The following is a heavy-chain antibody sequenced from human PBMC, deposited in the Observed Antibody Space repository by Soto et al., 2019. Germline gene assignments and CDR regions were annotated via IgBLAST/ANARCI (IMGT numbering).Heavy chain of an antibody. Sequence: SETLSLTCTVSGGSISSGTSYWSWIHQRPGKGLEWIGYIFYSGSFYYTPSLRGRVMILADTSKNQFTLRLSSVTAADTAVYYCARANENPFIIGVDLPYFFDYWCQGVLVTVS. CDR1: GGSISSGTSY. D-gene: IGHD3-3*01. CDR2: IFYSGSF. V-gene: IGHV4-31*03. J-gene: IGHJ4*02. CDR3: ARANENPFIIGVDLPYFFDY.